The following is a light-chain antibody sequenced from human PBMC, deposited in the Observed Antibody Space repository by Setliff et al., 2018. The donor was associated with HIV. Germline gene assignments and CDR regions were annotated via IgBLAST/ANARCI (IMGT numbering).Light chain of an antibody. CDR1: SSDVGGYNY. V-gene: IGLV2-14*03. CDR3: SSYTSTSTLVV. J-gene: IGLJ1*01. CDR2: DVS. Sequence: QSALAQPASVSGSPRQSITISCTGTSSDVGGYNYVSWYQQHPGKAPKLRIYDVSNRPSGVSNRFSGSKSGNTASLTISGLQAEDEADYYCSSYTSTSTLVVFGTGTKVTVL.